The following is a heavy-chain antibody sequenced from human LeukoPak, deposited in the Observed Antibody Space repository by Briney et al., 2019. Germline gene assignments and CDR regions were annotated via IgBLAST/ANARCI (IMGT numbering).Heavy chain of an antibody. J-gene: IGHJ3*02. CDR2: IWYDGSNK. CDR1: GFSFSSYG. D-gene: IGHD5-12*01. Sequence: GGSLRLSCAASGFSFSSYGMHWVRQAPGKGPEWVAVIWYDGSNKYYADSVKGRFTISRDNSKNTLYLQMNSLRAEDTAVYYCARVVSPYSGHAFDIWGQGTMVTVSS. CDR3: ARVVSPYSGHAFDI. V-gene: IGHV3-33*01.